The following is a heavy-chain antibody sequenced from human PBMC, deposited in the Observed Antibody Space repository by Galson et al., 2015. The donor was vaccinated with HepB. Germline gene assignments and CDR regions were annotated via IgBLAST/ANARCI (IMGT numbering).Heavy chain of an antibody. CDR1: RFTFSNYA. CDR3: AKQQRDGEEASVNRLDY. D-gene: IGHD4-17*01. CDR2: ISVSGGST. V-gene: IGHV3-23*01. Sequence: SLRLSCAASRFTFSNYAMTWVRQAPGKGLEWVSAISVSGGSTAYADSVRGRFTISRDNSKDTLYLQMDSLRAEDTAVYYCAKQQRDGEEASVNRLDYWGQGTLVTVSS. J-gene: IGHJ4*02.